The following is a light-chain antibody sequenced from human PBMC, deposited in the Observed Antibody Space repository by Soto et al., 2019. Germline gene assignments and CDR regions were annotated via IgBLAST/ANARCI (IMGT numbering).Light chain of an antibody. CDR3: QQFNSYPVT. CDR1: QGISSS. CDR2: AAS. Sequence: DIQLTQSPSFLSASVGDRVTITCRASQGISSSLAWYQQKPGKAPKYLVYAASTLQSGVPSRFGGSGSGTEFTLTISSLQPEDFATYHCQQFNSYPVTFGQGTRLEIK. J-gene: IGKJ5*01. V-gene: IGKV1-9*01.